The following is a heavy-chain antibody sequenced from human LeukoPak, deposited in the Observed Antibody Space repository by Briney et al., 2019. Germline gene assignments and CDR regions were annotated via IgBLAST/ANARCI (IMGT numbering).Heavy chain of an antibody. J-gene: IGHJ4*02. Sequence: GGSLRLSCAASGFTFSSYAMSWVRQAPGKGLEWVSYISISGTTTNYADSVKGRFTISRDDARNSLYLQMNSLRAEDTAVYYCARDRAPGYDILTGYHIGGYYFDYWGQGTLVTVSS. CDR1: GFTFSSYA. D-gene: IGHD3-9*01. CDR2: ISISGTTT. V-gene: IGHV3-48*04. CDR3: ARDRAPGYDILTGYHIGGYYFDY.